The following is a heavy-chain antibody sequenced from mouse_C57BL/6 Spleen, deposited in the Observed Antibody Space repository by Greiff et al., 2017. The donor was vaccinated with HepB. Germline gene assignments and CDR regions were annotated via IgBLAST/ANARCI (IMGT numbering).Heavy chain of an antibody. D-gene: IGHD2-5*01. CDR3: ARNYYSNYDYYAMDY. CDR2: IYPRSGNT. Sequence: QVQLQQSGAELARPGASVKLSCKASGYTFTSYGISWVKQRTGQGLEWIGEIYPRSGNTYYNEKFKGKATLTADKSSSTAYMELRSLTSEDSAVYFCARNYYSNYDYYAMDYWGQGTSVTVSS. V-gene: IGHV1-81*01. CDR1: GYTFTSYG. J-gene: IGHJ4*01.